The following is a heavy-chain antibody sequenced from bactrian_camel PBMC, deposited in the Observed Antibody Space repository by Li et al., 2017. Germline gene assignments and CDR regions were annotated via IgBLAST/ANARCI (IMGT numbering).Heavy chain of an antibody. Sequence: VQLVESGGGYVQPGGSLRLSCTASGFTVSAYAMSWVRQAPGKGREWISVIQRGGTITYYADSVKGRFTISRDNAKKTLFLQLNSPKTEDTAMYYCAQGESGGNPAKFSGRYTYWGQGTQVTVS. V-gene: IGHV3S31*01. CDR3: AQGESGGNPAKFSGRYTY. CDR2: IQRGGTIT. D-gene: IGHD2*01. CDR1: GFTVSAYA. J-gene: IGHJ4*01.